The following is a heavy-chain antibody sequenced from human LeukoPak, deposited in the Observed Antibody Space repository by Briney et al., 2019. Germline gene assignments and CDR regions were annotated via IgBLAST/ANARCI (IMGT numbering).Heavy chain of an antibody. D-gene: IGHD3-22*01. CDR2: IYYNGNT. Sequence: SETLSLTCTVSGGSISGHYWSWIRLPPGKGLEWIGYIYYNGNTYYHPSLKSRLTISLDTSKNQFSLNLSSVTAADTAVYFCATDSSGYTGAFEIWGQGTMVAVSS. CDR1: GGSISGHY. CDR3: ATDSSGYTGAFEI. V-gene: IGHV4-59*11. J-gene: IGHJ3*02.